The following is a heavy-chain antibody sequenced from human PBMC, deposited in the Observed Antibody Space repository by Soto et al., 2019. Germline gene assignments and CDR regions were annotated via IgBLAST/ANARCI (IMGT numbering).Heavy chain of an antibody. J-gene: IGHJ6*02. Sequence: ASVKVSCKASGYTFTSYGISWVRQAPGQGLEWMGWISAYNGNTNYAQKLQGRVTMTTDTSTSTAYMELRSLRSDGAAVYYCAREWEPVACASSSWYECYYGMDVWGQGTTVTVSS. CDR2: ISAYNGNT. V-gene: IGHV1-18*04. CDR1: GYTFTSYG. D-gene: IGHD6-13*01. CDR3: AREWEPVACASSSWYECYYGMDV.